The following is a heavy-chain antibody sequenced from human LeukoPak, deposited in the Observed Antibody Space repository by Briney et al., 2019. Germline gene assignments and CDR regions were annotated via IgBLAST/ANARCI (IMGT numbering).Heavy chain of an antibody. CDR2: IYPYDSDT. CDR1: GYSFTSNW. J-gene: IGHJ3*02. CDR3: ARRRTGDGDAFDI. V-gene: IGHV5-51*01. D-gene: IGHD7-27*01. Sequence: GESLKISCKGSGYSFTSNWIGWVRQMPGKGLEWMGIIYPYDSDTRYIPSFQGRVTISADKSISTAYLQWSSLKASDTAMYYCARRRTGDGDAFDIWGQGTMVTVSS.